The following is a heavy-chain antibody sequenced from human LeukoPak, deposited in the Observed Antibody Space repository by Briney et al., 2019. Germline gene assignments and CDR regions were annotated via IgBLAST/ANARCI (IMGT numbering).Heavy chain of an antibody. V-gene: IGHV4-61*05. CDR2: SYYNGIS. D-gene: IGHD1-20*01. J-gene: IGHJ6*02. Sequence: SETLSLTCTVSGGSISSSSYYWGWIRQPPGKGLEWIAYSYYNGISNYNPSLKSRVIISVDSSKNQFSLKRTSVTAADTAGYYCAKSLTGTGPTMDVWGQGTAVTVSS. CDR1: GGSISSSSYY. CDR3: AKSLTGTGPTMDV.